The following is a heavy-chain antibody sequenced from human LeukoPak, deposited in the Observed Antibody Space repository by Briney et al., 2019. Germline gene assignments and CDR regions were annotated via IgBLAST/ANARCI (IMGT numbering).Heavy chain of an antibody. J-gene: IGHJ4*02. CDR2: IYTGGST. V-gene: IGHV4-4*07. Sequence: SETLSLTCTVSGGSISSYYWSWIRQSAGKGLEWIGRIYTGGSTNYNPSLKSRVTMSLDTSKSQFSLRLTSVTTPDTAVYYCARDCPLDSVGYHPLDCWGQGTRITVSS. D-gene: IGHD3-22*01. CDR3: ARDCPLDSVGYHPLDC. CDR1: GGSISSYY.